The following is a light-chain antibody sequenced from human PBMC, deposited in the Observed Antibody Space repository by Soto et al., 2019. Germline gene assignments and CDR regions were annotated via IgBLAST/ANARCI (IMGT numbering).Light chain of an antibody. J-gene: IGKJ4*01. V-gene: IGKV1-27*01. CDR2: GAS. Sequence: DIQMTQSPSSLSASIGDRVTITCRASQGISNYLAWYQQKPGKGPKLLIYGASTLQSGVPSRFSGSGSGTDFTLTISSLQPEDVATYYCQKCNSALTFGGGTKVEIK. CDR1: QGISNY. CDR3: QKCNSALT.